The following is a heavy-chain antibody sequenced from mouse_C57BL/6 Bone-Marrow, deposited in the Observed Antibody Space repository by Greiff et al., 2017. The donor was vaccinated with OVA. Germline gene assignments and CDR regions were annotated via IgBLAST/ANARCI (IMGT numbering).Heavy chain of an antibody. D-gene: IGHD2-2*01. V-gene: IGHV1-64*01. CDR1: GYTFTSYW. J-gene: IGHJ3*01. CDR3: ARDERIYYVYAFAY. CDR2: IHPNSGST. Sequence: QVQLQQPGAELVKPGASVKLSCKASGYTFTSYWMHWVKQRPGQGLEWIGMIHPNSGSTNYNEKFKSKATLTVDKSSSTAYMQLSSLTSEDSAVYYCARDERIYYVYAFAYRGQGTLVTVSA.